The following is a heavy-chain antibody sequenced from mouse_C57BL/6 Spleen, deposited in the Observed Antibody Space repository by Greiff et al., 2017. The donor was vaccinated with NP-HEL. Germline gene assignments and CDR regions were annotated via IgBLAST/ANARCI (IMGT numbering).Heavy chain of an antibody. V-gene: IGHV14-4*01. CDR1: GFNIKDDY. D-gene: IGHD4-1*01. Sequence: EVQLQQSGAELVRPGASVKLSCTASGFNIKDDYMHWVKQRPEQGLEWIGWIDPENGDTEYASKFQGKATITADTSSNTAYLQLSSLTSEDTAVYYCTTESGNWDAGFDYWGQGTTLTVSS. CDR2: IDPENGDT. J-gene: IGHJ2*01. CDR3: TTESGNWDAGFDY.